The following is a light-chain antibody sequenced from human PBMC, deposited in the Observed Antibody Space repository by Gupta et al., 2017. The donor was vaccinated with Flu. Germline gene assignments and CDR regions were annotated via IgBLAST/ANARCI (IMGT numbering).Light chain of an antibody. J-gene: IGKJ1*01. Sequence: GTLSLSPGDSATLSCRASRSVTSNFLAWFQHKPGQPPRLLIYDAYRRATGIPDRFGGSGSGTDFTLTIYRLEPEDFAVYYCRQDGSSPRTFGQGTKVEIK. CDR1: RSVTSNF. CDR3: RQDGSSPRT. V-gene: IGKV3-20*01. CDR2: DAY.